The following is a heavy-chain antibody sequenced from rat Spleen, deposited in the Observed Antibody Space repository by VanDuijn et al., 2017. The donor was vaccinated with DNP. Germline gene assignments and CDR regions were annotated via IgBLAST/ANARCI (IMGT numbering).Heavy chain of an antibody. CDR1: GFPFSDFD. V-gene: IGHV5-7*01. Sequence: EVQLVESGGGLVQPGRSLKLSCAASGFPFSDFDMAWVRQVPKKGLEWVAGIRYDGTSTSYRDSVKGRFTISRDHAKTTLYLQMNSLRSEDMATYYCARWYNSGYYFDYWGQGVMVTVSS. J-gene: IGHJ2*01. D-gene: IGHD4-3*01. CDR2: IRYDGTST. CDR3: ARWYNSGYYFDY.